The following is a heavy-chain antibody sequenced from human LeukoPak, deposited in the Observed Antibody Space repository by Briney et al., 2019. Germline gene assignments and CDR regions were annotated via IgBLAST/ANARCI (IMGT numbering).Heavy chain of an antibody. J-gene: IGHJ4*02. CDR2: ISYDGSNK. V-gene: IGHV3-30*04. CDR1: GFTFSSYA. Sequence: GRSLRLSCAASGFTFSSYAMHWVRQAPGKGLEWVAVISYDGSNKYYADSVKGRFTISRDNSKNTLYLQMNSLRAEDTAVYYCAKFSIAVAGTDWGQGTLVTVSS. CDR3: AKFSIAVAGTD. D-gene: IGHD6-19*01.